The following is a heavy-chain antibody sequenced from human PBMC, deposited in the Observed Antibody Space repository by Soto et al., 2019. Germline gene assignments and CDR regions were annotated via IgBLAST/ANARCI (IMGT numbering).Heavy chain of an antibody. CDR1: GFTFSSYA. Sequence: QVQLVESGGGVVQPGRSLRLSCAASGFTFSSYAMHWVRQAPGKGLEWVAGISSDGSNKYYADSVKGRFTISRDNSKNTLYLQMNSLRAEDTAVYYCARPLWRDDYNWGYFDLWGRGTLVTVSS. V-gene: IGHV3-30-3*01. D-gene: IGHD4-4*01. J-gene: IGHJ2*01. CDR3: ARPLWRDDYNWGYFDL. CDR2: ISSDGSNK.